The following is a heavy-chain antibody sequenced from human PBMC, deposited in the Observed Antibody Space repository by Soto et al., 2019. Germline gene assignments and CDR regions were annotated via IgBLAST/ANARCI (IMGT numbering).Heavy chain of an antibody. CDR3: ARETYYYDSSGYYRYFDY. D-gene: IGHD3-22*01. CDR2: IYYSGST. V-gene: IGHV4-31*03. CDR1: GGSISSGGYY. Sequence: QVQLQESGPGLVKPSQTLSLTCTVSGGSISSGGYYWSWIRQHPGKGLEWIGYIYYSGSTYYNPSLESGVTRSVDTSKNQFTLKLSSVTAADTAVYYCARETYYYDSSGYYRYFDYWGQGTLVTVSS. J-gene: IGHJ4*02.